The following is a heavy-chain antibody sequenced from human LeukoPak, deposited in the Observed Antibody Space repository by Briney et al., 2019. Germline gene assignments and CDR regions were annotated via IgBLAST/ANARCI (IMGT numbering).Heavy chain of an antibody. V-gene: IGHV1-2*04. Sequence: RASVKVSCKASGYTFTGYYMHWVRQAPGQGLEWMGWINPNSGGTNYAQKFQGWVTMTRDTSISTAYMELSRLRSDDTAVYYCARSLGGSSHYYGMDVWGQGTTVTVSS. CDR3: ARSLGGSSHYYGMDV. J-gene: IGHJ6*02. CDR2: INPNSGGT. D-gene: IGHD1-26*01. CDR1: GYTFTGYY.